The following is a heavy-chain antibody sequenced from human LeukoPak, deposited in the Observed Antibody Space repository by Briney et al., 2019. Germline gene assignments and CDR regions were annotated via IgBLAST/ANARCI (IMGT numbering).Heavy chain of an antibody. CDR3: ARGKGNYGDPASFDY. CDR1: GGTFSSYA. D-gene: IGHD4-17*01. CDR2: ISVYNDNT. J-gene: IGHJ4*02. Sequence: ASVKLSCKASGGTFSSYAFSWVRQAPGQGLEWVGWISVYNDNTNYAQKLQGRVTMTTDTATSTVYMEVRSPRSDDTAMYYCARGKGNYGDPASFDYWGQGTLVTVSS. V-gene: IGHV1-18*01.